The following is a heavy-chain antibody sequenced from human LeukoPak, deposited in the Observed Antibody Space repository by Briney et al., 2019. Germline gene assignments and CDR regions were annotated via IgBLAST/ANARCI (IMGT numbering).Heavy chain of an antibody. D-gene: IGHD3-22*01. V-gene: IGHV3-30*02. Sequence: GGSLRLSREASGFSFSSYGLHWVRQAPGKGLEWVAFIRYDGTSKYYADSVKGRFTISRDKSKNTLSLQMNSLRAEDTAVYYCARDYYDSSGYYYFDYWGQGTLVTVSS. CDR2: IRYDGTSK. J-gene: IGHJ4*02. CDR3: ARDYYDSSGYYYFDY. CDR1: GFSFSSYG.